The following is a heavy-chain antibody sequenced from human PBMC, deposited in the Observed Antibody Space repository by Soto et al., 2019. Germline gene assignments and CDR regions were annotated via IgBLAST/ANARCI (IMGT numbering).Heavy chain of an antibody. D-gene: IGHD3-3*01. J-gene: IGHJ6*02. CDR2: ISSRSSYI. Sequence: GGSLRLSCAASGFTFSSYTMNWVRQAPGKGLEWVSSISSRSSYIYYADSMKGRFTISRDNANNSLHLQMNSLRAEDTAVYYCAREGTAFGVVIAGLDVWGQGTTVTVSS. V-gene: IGHV3-21*01. CDR1: GFTFSSYT. CDR3: AREGTAFGVVIAGLDV.